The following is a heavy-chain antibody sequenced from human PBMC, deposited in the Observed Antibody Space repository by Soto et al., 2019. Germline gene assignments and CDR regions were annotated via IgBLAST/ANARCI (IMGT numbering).Heavy chain of an antibody. D-gene: IGHD5-18*01. V-gene: IGHV3-11*06. Sequence: LRLSCAASGFTFSDYYMSWIRQAPGKGLEWVSYISSSSSYTNYADSVKGRFTISRDNAKNSLYLQMNSLRAEDTAVYYCAREAAMATMYYYGMDVWGQGTTVTVSS. J-gene: IGHJ6*02. CDR2: ISSSSSYT. CDR3: AREAAMATMYYYGMDV. CDR1: GFTFSDYY.